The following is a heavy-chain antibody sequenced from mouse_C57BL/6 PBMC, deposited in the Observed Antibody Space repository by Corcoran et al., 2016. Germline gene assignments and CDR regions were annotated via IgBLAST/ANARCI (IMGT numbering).Heavy chain of an antibody. CDR2: IYPGSGNT. CDR3: ARERDYYGSSPFDY. D-gene: IGHD1-1*01. Sequence: QVQLKQSGAELVRPGASVKLSCKASGYTFTDYYINWVKQRPGQGLEWIARIYPGSGNTYYNEKFKGKATLTAEKSSSTAYMQLSSLTSEDSAVYCGARERDYYGSSPFDYWGQGTTLTVSS. V-gene: IGHV1-76*01. CDR1: GYTFTDYY. J-gene: IGHJ2*01.